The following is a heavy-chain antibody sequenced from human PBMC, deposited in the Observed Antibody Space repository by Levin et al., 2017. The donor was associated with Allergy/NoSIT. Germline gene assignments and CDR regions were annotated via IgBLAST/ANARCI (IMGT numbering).Heavy chain of an antibody. CDR3: ARVYGGNSLYYFDY. Sequence: GESLKISCAASGFTFSSYSMNWVRQAPGKGLEWVSSISSSSSYIYYADSVKGRFTISRDNAKNSLYLQMNSLRAEDTAVYYCARVYGGNSLYYFDYWGQGTLVTVSS. J-gene: IGHJ4*02. V-gene: IGHV3-21*01. CDR2: ISSSSSYI. CDR1: GFTFSSYS. D-gene: IGHD4-23*01.